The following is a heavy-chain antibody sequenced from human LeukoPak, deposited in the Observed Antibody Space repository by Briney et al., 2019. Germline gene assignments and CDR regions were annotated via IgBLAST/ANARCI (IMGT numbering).Heavy chain of an antibody. CDR3: ARAPGLTPPDTRRTWFDP. CDR2: ISAYNGKT. D-gene: IGHD2-15*01. J-gene: IGHJ5*02. Sequence: ASVKVSCKAFGYTFNNYGFSWVRQAPGQGLEWMGWISAYNGKTKYAQNVQGRVTMSTDTSTSTGYMDLRSLRSDDTAMYYCARAPGLTPPDTRRTWFDPWGQGTLVIVSS. CDR1: GYTFNNYG. V-gene: IGHV1-18*04.